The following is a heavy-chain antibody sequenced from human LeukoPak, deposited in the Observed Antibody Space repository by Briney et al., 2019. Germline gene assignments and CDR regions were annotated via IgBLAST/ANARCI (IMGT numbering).Heavy chain of an antibody. CDR2: IYHSGST. CDR1: GYSISSGYY. CDR3: ARDSFRGWLNYYYMDV. V-gene: IGHV4-38-2*02. D-gene: IGHD3-10*01. J-gene: IGHJ6*03. Sequence: SETLSLTCAVSGYSISSGYYWGWIRQPPGKGLEWIGSIYHSGSTYYNPSLKSRVTISVDTSKNQFSLKLSSVTAADTAVYYCARDSFRGWLNYYYMDVWGKGTTVTVSS.